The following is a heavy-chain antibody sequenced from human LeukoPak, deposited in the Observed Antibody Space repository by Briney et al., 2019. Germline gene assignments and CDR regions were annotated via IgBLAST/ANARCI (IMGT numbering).Heavy chain of an antibody. J-gene: IGHJ6*02. D-gene: IGHD5-24*01. Sequence: ASVKVSCKASGYTFTRYYMHWVRQAPGQGLEWMGIINPSGGSTSYAQKFQGRVTMTRDTSTSTVYMELSSLRSEDTAVYYCARDREMATGYYYYGMDVWGQGTTVTVSS. V-gene: IGHV1-46*01. CDR3: ARDREMATGYYYYGMDV. CDR2: INPSGGST. CDR1: GYTFTRYY.